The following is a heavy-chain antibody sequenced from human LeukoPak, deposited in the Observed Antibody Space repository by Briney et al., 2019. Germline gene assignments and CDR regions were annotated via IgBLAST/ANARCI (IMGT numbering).Heavy chain of an antibody. CDR3: ARVGAYCTSTSCLGY. J-gene: IGHJ4*02. V-gene: IGHV1-69*04. Sequence: SVKVSCKASGGTFSSYAISWVRQDPGQGLEWMGRIIPVLDITNYAQKLQGRVTMTTDTSTSTAYMELRSLTSDDTAVYYCARVGAYCTSTSCLGYWGQGTLVTVSS. CDR2: IIPVLDIT. D-gene: IGHD2-2*01. CDR1: GGTFSSYA.